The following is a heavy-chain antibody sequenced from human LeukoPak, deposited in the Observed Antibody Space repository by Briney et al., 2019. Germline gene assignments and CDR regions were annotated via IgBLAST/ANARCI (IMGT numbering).Heavy chain of an antibody. CDR2: INHSGST. CDR1: GGSFSGYY. J-gene: IGHJ3*02. CDR3: ASSRARAFDI. V-gene: IGHV4-34*01. D-gene: IGHD2-2*01. Sequence: PSETLSLTCAVYGGSFSGYYWSWIRQPPGKGLEWVGEINHSGSTNYNPSLKSRVTMSVDTSKNQFSLKLSSVTAADTAVYYCASSRARAFDIWGQGTMVTVSS.